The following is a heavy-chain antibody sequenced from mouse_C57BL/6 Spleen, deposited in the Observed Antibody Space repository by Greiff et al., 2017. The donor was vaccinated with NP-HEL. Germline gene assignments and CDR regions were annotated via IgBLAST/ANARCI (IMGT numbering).Heavy chain of an antibody. J-gene: IGHJ2*01. Sequence: VQLQQSGAELVRPGASVTLSCKASGYTFTDYEMHWVQQTPVHGLEWIGAIDPETGGTAYNQKFKGKAILTADKSSSTAYMELRSLTSEDSAVYYCTRRLGYYGSSYEDFDYWGQGTTLTVSS. V-gene: IGHV1-15*01. CDR1: GYTFTDYE. D-gene: IGHD1-1*01. CDR3: TRRLGYYGSSYEDFDY. CDR2: IDPETGGT.